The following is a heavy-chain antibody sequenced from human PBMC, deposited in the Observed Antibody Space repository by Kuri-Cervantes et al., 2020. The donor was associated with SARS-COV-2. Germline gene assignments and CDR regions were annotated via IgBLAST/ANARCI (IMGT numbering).Heavy chain of an antibody. CDR3: ARGYGSRSSFDY. CDR2: TSTYYGDT. J-gene: IGHJ4*02. V-gene: IGHV1-18*01. D-gene: IGHD6-13*01. CDR1: GYTFTSYG. Sequence: ASVKVSCKASGYTFTSYGIGWVRQAPGQGLEWMGWTSTYYGDTDYAQSFQDRVTMTTDTSTSTAYMELKSLRSDDTAVCYCARGYGSRSSFDYWGQGTLVTVSS.